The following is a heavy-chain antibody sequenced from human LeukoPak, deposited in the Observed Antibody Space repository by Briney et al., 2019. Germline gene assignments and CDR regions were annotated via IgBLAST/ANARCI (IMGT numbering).Heavy chain of an antibody. CDR2: IFHNGKA. D-gene: IGHD3-22*01. CDR3: AKYSSGYYYGLN. CDR1: GGSITINGYY. Sequence: SETLSLTCTVSGGSITINGYYWTWIRRHPGKGLEWIGYIFHNGKAYYNPSLKSRATISVDTSKNQFSLSLRSVTAADTAFYYCAKYSSGYYYGLNGGQGALVTVAS. V-gene: IGHV4-31*03. J-gene: IGHJ4*02.